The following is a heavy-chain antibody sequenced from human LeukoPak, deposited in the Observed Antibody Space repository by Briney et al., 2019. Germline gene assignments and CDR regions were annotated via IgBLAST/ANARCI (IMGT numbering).Heavy chain of an antibody. CDR2: IIPIFGTA. V-gene: IGHV1-69*05. Sequence: ASVRVSCKASGGTFSSYAISWVRQAPGQGLEWMGRIIPIFGTANYAQKFQGRVTITTDESTSTAYMELSSLRSEDTAVYYCARDLVVVTAMTAGMDVWGQGTTVTVSS. J-gene: IGHJ6*02. D-gene: IGHD2-21*02. CDR1: GGTFSSYA. CDR3: ARDLVVVTAMTAGMDV.